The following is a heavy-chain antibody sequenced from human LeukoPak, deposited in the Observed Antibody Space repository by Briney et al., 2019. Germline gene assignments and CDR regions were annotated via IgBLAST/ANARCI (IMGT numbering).Heavy chain of an antibody. V-gene: IGHV4-39*07. D-gene: IGHD3-10*01. CDR2: INYSGRT. CDR1: DDSINNDRYF. CDR3: AKSNGYGLVDI. J-gene: IGHJ3*02. Sequence: PSETLSLTCSISDDSINNDRYFWAWIRQPPGKGLEWIASINYSGRTYYNPSLNSRLIISVDTAKRQFSLKLSSVTAADTAVYYCAKSNGYGLVDIWGQGTMVTVSS.